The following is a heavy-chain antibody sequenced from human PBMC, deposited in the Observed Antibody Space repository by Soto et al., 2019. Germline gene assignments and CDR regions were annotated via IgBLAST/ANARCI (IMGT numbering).Heavy chain of an antibody. CDR3: ARDLSDYSFNWFDP. Sequence: VASVKVSCKASGYTFTSYAMHWVRQAPGQRLEWMGWINAGNGNTKYSQKFQGRVTITRDTSASTAYMELSSLRSEDTAVYYCARDLSDYSFNWFDPWGQGTLVTVSS. CDR1: GYTFTSYA. V-gene: IGHV1-3*01. J-gene: IGHJ5*02. D-gene: IGHD4-4*01. CDR2: INAGNGNT.